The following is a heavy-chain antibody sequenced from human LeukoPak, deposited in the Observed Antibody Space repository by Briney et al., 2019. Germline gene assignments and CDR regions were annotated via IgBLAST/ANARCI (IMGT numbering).Heavy chain of an antibody. Sequence: ASVKVSCKASGYTFTSYGISWVRQAPGQGLEWMGWISAYNGYTNYVQNFQGRVTMTTDASTSTAYMELRSLRSDDTAVYYCVREVTMVRGVITFYHYNGMDVWGQGTAVTVSS. D-gene: IGHD3-10*01. CDR1: GYTFTSYG. J-gene: IGHJ6*02. CDR3: VREVTMVRGVITFYHYNGMDV. CDR2: ISAYNGYT. V-gene: IGHV1-18*01.